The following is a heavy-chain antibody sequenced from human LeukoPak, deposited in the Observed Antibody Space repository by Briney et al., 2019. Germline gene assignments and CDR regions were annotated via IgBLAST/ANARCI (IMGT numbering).Heavy chain of an antibody. CDR2: IYYSGST. Sequence: SETLSLTCTVSGGSISSNAHYGGWIRQPPGKGLEWIGSIYYSGSTYYNPSLKSRVTMSVDTSKNQFALKVSSVTAADTAVYYCARHQFYGSGTYYFDYWGQGTLVTVSS. CDR1: GGSISSNAHY. D-gene: IGHD3-10*01. J-gene: IGHJ4*02. V-gene: IGHV4-39*01. CDR3: ARHQFYGSGTYYFDY.